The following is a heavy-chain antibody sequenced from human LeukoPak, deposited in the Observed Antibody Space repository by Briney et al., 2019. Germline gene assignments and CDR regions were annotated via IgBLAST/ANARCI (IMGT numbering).Heavy chain of an antibody. CDR2: VNRDGSET. J-gene: IGHJ6*02. V-gene: IGHV3-7*03. CDR3: ARNNGMDV. CDR1: GFALSSHW. Sequence: GGSLRLSCAASGFALSSHWMTWVRQVPGRGPEWVANVNRDGSETYYLDSVKGRFTISKDNAKNSLYMQMNSLRAEDTALYHCARNNGMDVWGQGTTVIVSS.